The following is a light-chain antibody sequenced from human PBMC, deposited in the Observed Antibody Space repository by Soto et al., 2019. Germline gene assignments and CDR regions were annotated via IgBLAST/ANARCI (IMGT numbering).Light chain of an antibody. J-gene: IGKJ2*01. Sequence: EIVMPQSPATLSVSPGERATLSCRASQSVSSNLAWYQQKPGQAPRLLIYGASTRATGIPARFSVSGSGTEFTLTISSLQSEDFAVYYCQQYNNWPPYTFGQGTKLEIK. V-gene: IGKV3-15*01. CDR1: QSVSSN. CDR3: QQYNNWPPYT. CDR2: GAS.